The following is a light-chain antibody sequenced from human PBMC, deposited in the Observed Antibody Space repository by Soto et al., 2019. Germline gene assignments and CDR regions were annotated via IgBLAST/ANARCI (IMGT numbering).Light chain of an antibody. V-gene: IGKV3-20*01. CDR1: QTVSSTY. J-gene: IGKJ3*01. Sequence: EIVLTQSPDTLSLSPGERATFSCWASQTVSSTYLAWYQQKPGQAPRLLIYGASSRATGIPDRFSGSGSGSGTDFTLTISRLEPEDFAVYYCQQYGRSPFTFGPGTKVDLK. CDR2: GAS. CDR3: QQYGRSPFT.